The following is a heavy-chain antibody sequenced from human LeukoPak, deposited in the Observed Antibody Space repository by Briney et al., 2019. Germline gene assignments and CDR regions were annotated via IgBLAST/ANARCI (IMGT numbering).Heavy chain of an antibody. CDR1: GFTFSDYY. V-gene: IGHV3-66*01. J-gene: IGHJ4*02. Sequence: GGSLRLSCAASGFTFSDYYMSWIRQAPGKGLEWVSVIYAGGATYCADSVKGRFTISRDTSKNTVSLQMNDVTADDTAIYYCTRDSANYHFAFWGQGTLVTVSS. CDR3: TRDSANYHFAF. CDR2: IYAGGAT. D-gene: IGHD4/OR15-4a*01.